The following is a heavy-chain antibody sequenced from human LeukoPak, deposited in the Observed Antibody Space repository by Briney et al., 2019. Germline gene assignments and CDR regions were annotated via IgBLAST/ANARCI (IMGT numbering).Heavy chain of an antibody. CDR2: IKHDESEK. D-gene: IGHD3-16*01. V-gene: IGHV3-7*01. Sequence: GGSLRLSCAASGFSFNSDWMDWVRQAPGKGLEWVANIKHDESEKNYLDSMKGRFTISRDNAQNSLYLQMNGLRVENTAVYYCTRRLDDWGQGTLVTVSS. CDR1: GFSFNSDW. J-gene: IGHJ4*02. CDR3: TRRLDD.